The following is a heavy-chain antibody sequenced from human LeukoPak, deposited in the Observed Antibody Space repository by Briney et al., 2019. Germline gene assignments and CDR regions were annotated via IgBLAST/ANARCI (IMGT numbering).Heavy chain of an antibody. J-gene: IGHJ5*02. CDR1: GFTFSDYY. CDR2: ISSSGSTI. V-gene: IGHV3-11*01. CDR3: ARDSQGAYDFWSGYYKHWFDP. D-gene: IGHD3-3*01. Sequence: PGGSLRLSCAASGFTFSDYYMSWIRQAPGKGLEWVSYISSSGSTIYYADSVKGRFTISRDNAKNSLYLQMNSLRAEDTAVCYCARDSQGAYDFWSGYYKHWFDPWGQGTLVTVSS.